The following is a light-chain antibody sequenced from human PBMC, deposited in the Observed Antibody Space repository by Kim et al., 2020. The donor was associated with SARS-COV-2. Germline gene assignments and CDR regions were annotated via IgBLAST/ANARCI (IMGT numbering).Light chain of an antibody. Sequence: ASVGDSVTIPCRASQDISSLLAWYQQKPGKAPKLLIYGASNLERGVPLRFSGSGSGTEFTLTIRSLQPEDIATYYCQQPSSFPLTFGGGTKVDIK. CDR2: GAS. CDR1: QDISSL. J-gene: IGKJ4*01. CDR3: QQPSSFPLT. V-gene: IGKV1-12*01.